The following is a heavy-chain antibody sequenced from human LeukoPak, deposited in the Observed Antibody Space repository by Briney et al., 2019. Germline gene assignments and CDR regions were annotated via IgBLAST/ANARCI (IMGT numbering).Heavy chain of an antibody. CDR1: GFTFSSYS. Sequence: GGSLRLSCAASGFTFSSYSMNWVRQAPGKGLEWVSSISSSSSYIYYADSVKGRFTISRDNSKNTLYLQMNSLRAEDTAVYYCANLPNTAMAYFDYWGQGTLVTVSS. CDR3: ANLPNTAMAYFDY. J-gene: IGHJ4*02. CDR2: ISSSSSYI. V-gene: IGHV3-21*04. D-gene: IGHD5-18*01.